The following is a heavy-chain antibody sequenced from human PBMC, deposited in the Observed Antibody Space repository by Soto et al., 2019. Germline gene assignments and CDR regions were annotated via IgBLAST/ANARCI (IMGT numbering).Heavy chain of an antibody. Sequence: PSETLSLTCTVSGGSISSYYWSWIRQPPGKGLEWIGYIYYSGSTNYNPSLKSRVTISVDTSKNQFSLKLSSVTAADTAVYYCARVKCSGGSCYHNWFDPCGQGTLVTVSS. V-gene: IGHV4-59*01. CDR3: ARVKCSGGSCYHNWFDP. CDR1: GGSISSYY. J-gene: IGHJ5*02. D-gene: IGHD2-15*01. CDR2: IYYSGST.